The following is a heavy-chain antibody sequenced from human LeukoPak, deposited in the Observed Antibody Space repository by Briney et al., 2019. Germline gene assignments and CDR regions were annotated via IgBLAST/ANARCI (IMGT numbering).Heavy chain of an antibody. Sequence: ASVKDSCKASGYSFTNYYVHWVRQAPGQGLEWMGVINPSGGATSYAQKFQGRVTMTRDTSTSALSMELSSLRSDDTAVYYCARLVYASGSNYFDYWGQGTLVTVSS. D-gene: IGHD3-10*01. J-gene: IGHJ4*02. CDR1: GYSFTNYY. CDR3: ARLVYASGSNYFDY. V-gene: IGHV1-46*01. CDR2: INPSGGAT.